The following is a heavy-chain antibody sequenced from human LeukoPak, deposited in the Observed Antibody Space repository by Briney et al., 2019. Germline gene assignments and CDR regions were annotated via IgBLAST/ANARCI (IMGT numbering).Heavy chain of an antibody. Sequence: GRSLRLSCAASGFTFSSYAMYWVRQAPGKGLEWVAVISYDGSDKFYADSVKGRFTISRDSSKNTLYLQMNSLRPEDTAVYYCARARPSMWIDYWGQGTLVTVSS. D-gene: IGHD5-12*01. J-gene: IGHJ4*02. CDR3: ARARPSMWIDY. CDR1: GFTFSSYA. V-gene: IGHV3-30*04. CDR2: ISYDGSDK.